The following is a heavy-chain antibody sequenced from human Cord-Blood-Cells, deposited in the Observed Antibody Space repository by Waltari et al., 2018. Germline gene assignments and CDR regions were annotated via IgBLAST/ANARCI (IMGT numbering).Heavy chain of an antibody. D-gene: IGHD2-2*01. CDR2: ISGSGGST. CDR1: GFTFRSYA. Sequence: EVQLLESGGGLVQPGGSLRLSCAASGFTFRSYAMRWVRQAPGKGVEWVSAISGSGGSTDYADSVEGRFTIARDNAKNTLYLQMNSLRAEDTAVYYCAKSGGYCSSTSCYFDYWGQGTLVTVSS. CDR3: AKSGGYCSSTSCYFDY. J-gene: IGHJ4*02. V-gene: IGHV3-23*01.